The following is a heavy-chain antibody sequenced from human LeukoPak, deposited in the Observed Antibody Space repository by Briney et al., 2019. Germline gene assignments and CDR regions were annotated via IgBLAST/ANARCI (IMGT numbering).Heavy chain of an antibody. CDR2: INHSGST. V-gene: IGHV4-34*01. CDR3: ARLNANFDY. Sequence: PSETLSLTCAVYGGSFSGYYWSWIRQPPGKGLEWIGEINHSGSTNYNPSLKSRVTISVDTSKNQFSLKLSSVTAADTAVYYCARLNANFDYWGQGTLVTVSS. CDR1: GGSFSGYY. J-gene: IGHJ4*02.